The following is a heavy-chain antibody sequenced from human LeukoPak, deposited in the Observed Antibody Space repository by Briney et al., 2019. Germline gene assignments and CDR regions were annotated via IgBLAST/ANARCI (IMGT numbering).Heavy chain of an antibody. J-gene: IGHJ4*02. CDR2: ITSSGATT. CDR1: GFTISTYV. D-gene: IGHD5-24*01. V-gene: IGHV3-23*01. CDR3: AKEFIAGDGHVDCDS. Sequence: GGSLRLSCAASGFTISTYVMTWVRQAPGKVLEWVSSITSSGATTYYADSVKGRFTISRDISKNTLYLQMNSLTAEDSAVYYCAKEFIAGDGHVDCDSWGQGTLVTVSS.